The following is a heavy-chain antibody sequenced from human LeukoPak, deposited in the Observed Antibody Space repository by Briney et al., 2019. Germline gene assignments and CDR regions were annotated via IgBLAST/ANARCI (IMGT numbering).Heavy chain of an antibody. D-gene: IGHD5-18*01. Sequence: SVKVSCKASGGTFSSYAISWVRQAPGQGLEWMGGIIPIFGTANYAQKFQGRVTITADESTSTAYMELSSLRSEDTAVYYCARMWIQLWLRQYYYYYMDVWGKGTTVTVSS. CDR1: GGTFSSYA. CDR2: IIPIFGTA. CDR3: ARMWIQLWLRQYYYYYMDV. J-gene: IGHJ6*03. V-gene: IGHV1-69*01.